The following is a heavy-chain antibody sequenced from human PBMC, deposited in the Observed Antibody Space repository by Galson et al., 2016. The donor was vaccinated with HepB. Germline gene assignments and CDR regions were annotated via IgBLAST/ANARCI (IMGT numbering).Heavy chain of an antibody. J-gene: IGHJ4*02. Sequence: SLRLSCAASGFTFSSYAMSWVRQAPGKGLEWVSAISASGGSTYYAGSVKGRFTISRDNSKNTLYLQMNSLRAEDTAVYHCAKDGGYYDFWSSYYWGFDYWGQGTLVTVSS. CDR1: GFTFSSYA. D-gene: IGHD3-3*01. V-gene: IGHV3-23*01. CDR3: AKDGGYYDFWSSYYWGFDY. CDR2: ISASGGST.